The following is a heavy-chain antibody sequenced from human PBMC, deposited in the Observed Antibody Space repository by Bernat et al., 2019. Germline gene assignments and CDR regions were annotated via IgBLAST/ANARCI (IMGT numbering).Heavy chain of an antibody. CDR2: INTGNGHQ. Sequence: QVQLVQSGAEVKKPGASVKLSCKASKYTFTSYTIHWVRQAPGQRLEWMGWINTGNGHQQYSQKFQGRVTITRDTSASTAYMELSSLRSEDTAVYYCAREEGVIGKWNYPFFAYWGQGALVIVSS. CDR3: AREEGVIGKWNYPFFAY. CDR1: KYTFTSYT. V-gene: IGHV1-3*04. J-gene: IGHJ4*02. D-gene: IGHD1-7*01.